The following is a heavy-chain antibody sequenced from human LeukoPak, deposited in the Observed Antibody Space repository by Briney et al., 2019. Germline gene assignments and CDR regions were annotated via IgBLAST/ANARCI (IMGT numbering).Heavy chain of an antibody. CDR3: ARGTSDWDHYYYAMDV. J-gene: IGHJ6*02. D-gene: IGHD6-19*01. CDR1: GFTFSMYG. CDR2: ISYDGSKR. V-gene: IGHV3-30-3*01. Sequence: GGSLRLSCAASGFTFSMYGMHWVRQAPGKGLEWVAVISYDGSKRYFADSVKGRFTISRDSSKNTLYLQMNSLRVEDTAVYYCARGTSDWDHYYYAMDVWGQGTTVTVSS.